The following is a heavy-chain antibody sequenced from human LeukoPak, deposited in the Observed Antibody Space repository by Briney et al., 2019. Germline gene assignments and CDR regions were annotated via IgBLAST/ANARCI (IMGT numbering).Heavy chain of an antibody. D-gene: IGHD3-16*01. J-gene: IGHJ4*02. V-gene: IGHV3-23*01. CDR3: AKPPSSLARGSHIDY. CDR2: MSGSGGTT. CDR1: GFTYSDYA. Sequence: PGGSLRLSCEASGFTYSDYAMSWVRQAPGKGLKWVSIMSGSGGTTYYARSVKGRFTISRDNSKNTLYLQMNGLRAEDTAVYYCAKPPSSLARGSHIDYWGQGTLVTVSS.